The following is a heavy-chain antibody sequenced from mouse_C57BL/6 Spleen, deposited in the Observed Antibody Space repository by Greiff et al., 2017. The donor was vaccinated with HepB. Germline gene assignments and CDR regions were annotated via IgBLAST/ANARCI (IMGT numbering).Heavy chain of an antibody. J-gene: IGHJ2*01. CDR3: ARGGITTVVADY. Sequence: EVKLQESGGGLVKPGGSLKLSCAASGFTFSDYGMHWVRQAPEKGLEWVAYISSGSSTIYYADTVKGRFTISRDNAKNTLFLQMTSLRSEDTAMYYCARGGITTVVADYWGQGTTLTVSS. V-gene: IGHV5-17*01. CDR2: ISSGSSTI. D-gene: IGHD1-1*01. CDR1: GFTFSDYG.